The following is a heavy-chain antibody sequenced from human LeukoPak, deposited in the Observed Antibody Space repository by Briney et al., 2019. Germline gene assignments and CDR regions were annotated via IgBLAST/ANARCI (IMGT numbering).Heavy chain of an antibody. J-gene: IGHJ6*02. Sequence: GGSLRLSCAASGFTFSSYAMSWVRQAPGKGLEWVSAISGSGGSTYCADSVKGRFTISRDNSKNTLYLQMNSLRAEDTAVYYCARDGERWLQLGPPYYGMDVWGQGTTVTVSS. CDR2: ISGSGGST. V-gene: IGHV3-23*01. D-gene: IGHD5-12*01. CDR3: ARDGERWLQLGPPYYGMDV. CDR1: GFTFSSYA.